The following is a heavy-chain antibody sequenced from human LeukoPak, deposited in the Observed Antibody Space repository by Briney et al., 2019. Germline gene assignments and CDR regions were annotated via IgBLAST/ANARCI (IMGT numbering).Heavy chain of an antibody. V-gene: IGHV1-18*01. D-gene: IGHD6-13*01. CDR2: ISAYNGNT. CDR1: GYTFTSYG. CDR3: ARVAAAGTSGVDY. Sequence: SLKVSCKASGYTFTSYGISWVRQAPGQGLEWMGWISAYNGNTNYAQKYQARVTMTTDTSTSTAYMELRSLRSDDTAVYYCARVAAAGTSGVDYWGQGTLVTVSS. J-gene: IGHJ4*02.